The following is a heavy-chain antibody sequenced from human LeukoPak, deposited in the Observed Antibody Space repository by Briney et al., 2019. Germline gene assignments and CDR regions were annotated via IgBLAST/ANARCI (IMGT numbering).Heavy chain of an antibody. CDR3: AKANSPNYYYYYGMDV. Sequence: PGGSLRLSCAASGFTFSSYGVHWVRQAPGKGLEWVAVISYDGSSKYYADSVKGRFTISRDNTKNMLYLQMNSLRAEDTAVYYCAKANSPNYYYYYGMDVWGQGTTVTVSS. CDR1: GFTFSSYG. CDR2: ISYDGSSK. V-gene: IGHV3-30*18. D-gene: IGHD2/OR15-2a*01. J-gene: IGHJ6*02.